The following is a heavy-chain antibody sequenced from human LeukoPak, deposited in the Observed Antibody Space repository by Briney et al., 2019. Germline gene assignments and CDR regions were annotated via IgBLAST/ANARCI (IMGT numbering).Heavy chain of an antibody. CDR1: GFTFSSYW. CDR2: TKKDGSEK. CDR3: VRVDTSGYYYELSFDY. Sequence: GGSLRLSCAASGFTFSSYWMSWVRQAPGKGLEWVANTKKDGSEKEYVDSVKGRFTISRDNAKDSLYLQMNSLRVEDTAVYYCVRVDTSGYYYELSFDYWGQGTLVTVSS. V-gene: IGHV3-7*01. J-gene: IGHJ4*02. D-gene: IGHD3-22*01.